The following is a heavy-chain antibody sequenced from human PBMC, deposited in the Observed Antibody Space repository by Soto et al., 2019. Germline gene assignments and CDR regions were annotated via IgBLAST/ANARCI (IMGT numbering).Heavy chain of an antibody. CDR3: ARDRKVFYYFDY. V-gene: IGHV3-33*01. CDR2: IWYDGSNK. D-gene: IGHD3-9*01. CDR1: GFTFSSYG. Sequence: GSLRLSCAASGFTFSSYGMHWVRQAPGKGLEWVAVIWYDGSNKYYADSVKGRFTISRDNSKNTLYLQMNSLRAEDTAVYYCARDRKVFYYFDYWGQGTLVTVSS. J-gene: IGHJ4*02.